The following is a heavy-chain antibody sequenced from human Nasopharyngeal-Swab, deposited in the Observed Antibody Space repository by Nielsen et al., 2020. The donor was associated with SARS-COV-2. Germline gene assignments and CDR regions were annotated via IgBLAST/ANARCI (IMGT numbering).Heavy chain of an antibody. CDR3: AKAPYLRGLDV. CDR2: ISGSGDTT. J-gene: IGHJ6*02. D-gene: IGHD2-21*01. V-gene: IGHV3-23*01. CDR1: GFTFSSYA. Sequence: GESLKISCAASGFTFSSYAMSRVRRAPGKGLEWVSIISGSGDTTYYADSVNDRFTISRDNSKNTLYLQMNSLRVEDTAVYYCAKAPYLRGLDVWGQGTTVTVSS.